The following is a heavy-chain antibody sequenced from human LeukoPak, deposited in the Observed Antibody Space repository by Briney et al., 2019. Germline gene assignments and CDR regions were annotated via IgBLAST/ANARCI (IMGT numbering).Heavy chain of an antibody. D-gene: IGHD2-2*01. CDR3: ARDDGAIVVVPAAAIKDPYYYYYGMDV. CDR1: GFTFSSYS. V-gene: IGHV3-21*01. CDR2: ISSSSSYI. J-gene: IGHJ6*04. Sequence: GGSLRLSCAASGFTFSSYSMNWVRQAPGKGLEWFSSISSSSSYIYYADSVKGRFTISRDNAKNSLYLQMNSLRAEDTAVYYCARDDGAIVVVPAAAIKDPYYYYYGMDVWGKGTTVTVSS.